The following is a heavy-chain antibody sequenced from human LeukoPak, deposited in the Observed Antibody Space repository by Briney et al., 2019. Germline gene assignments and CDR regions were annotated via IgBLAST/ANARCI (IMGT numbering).Heavy chain of an antibody. D-gene: IGHD2-15*01. CDR2: IYYSGST. J-gene: IGHJ2*01. CDR3: ARHPSCSGDCYSDL. Sequence: PSETLSLTCTVSGGSISSSSYYWGWIRQPPGKGLEWIGSIYYSGSTYYNPSLKSRVTISVDTSKNQFSLKLSSVTAADTAVYYCARHPSCSGDCYSDLWGRGTLVTVSS. V-gene: IGHV4-39*07. CDR1: GGSISSSSYY.